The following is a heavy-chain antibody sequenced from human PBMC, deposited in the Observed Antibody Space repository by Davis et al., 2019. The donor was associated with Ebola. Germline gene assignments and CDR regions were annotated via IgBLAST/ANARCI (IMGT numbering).Heavy chain of an antibody. D-gene: IGHD3-3*01. CDR2: ISYDGSNK. CDR3: AGNSYDFWSGYYSV. V-gene: IGHV3-30*03. Sequence: GESLKISCAASGFTFSSYGMHWVRQAPGKGLEWVAVISYDGSNKYYADSVKGPFTITRDNSKNTLYLQMNSLRAEDAAVYYCAGNSYDFWSGYYSVWGQGTLVTVSS. CDR1: GFTFSSYG. J-gene: IGHJ4*02.